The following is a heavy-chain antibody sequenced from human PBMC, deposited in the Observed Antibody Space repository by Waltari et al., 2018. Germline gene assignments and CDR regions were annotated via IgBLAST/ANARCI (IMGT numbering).Heavy chain of an antibody. D-gene: IGHD3-10*01. V-gene: IGHV4-34*01. Sequence: QVQLQQWGAGLFKPSDTLSLTCAVYGGSFSAYYWSWIRQPQGKGLEWIGEINHSGSTNYNPSLKSRVTISVDTSKNQFSLKLSSVTAADTAVYYCARTPPVRGTYYYYGMDVWGQGTTVTVSS. CDR2: INHSGST. J-gene: IGHJ6*02. CDR3: ARTPPVRGTYYYYGMDV. CDR1: GGSFSAYY.